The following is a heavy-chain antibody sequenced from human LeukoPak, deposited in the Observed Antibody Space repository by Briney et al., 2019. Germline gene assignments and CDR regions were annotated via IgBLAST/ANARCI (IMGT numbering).Heavy chain of an antibody. Sequence: SETLSLTCTVSGGSISSGGYYWSWISQHPGKGLEWIGYIYYSGSTYYNPSLKSRVTISVDTSKNQFSLKLSSVTAADTAVYYCARVVTMVRGVIINNNWFDPWGQGTLVTVSS. V-gene: IGHV4-31*03. D-gene: IGHD3-10*01. CDR3: ARVVTMVRGVIINNNWFDP. CDR1: GGSISSGGYY. J-gene: IGHJ5*02. CDR2: IYYSGST.